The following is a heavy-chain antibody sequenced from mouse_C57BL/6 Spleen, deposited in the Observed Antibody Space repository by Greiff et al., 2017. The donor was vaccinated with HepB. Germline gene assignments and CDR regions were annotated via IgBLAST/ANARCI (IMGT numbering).Heavy chain of an antibody. CDR2: INPSNGGT. J-gene: IGHJ1*03. CDR1: GYTFTSYW. Sequence: VQLQQSGTELVKPGASVKLSCKASGYTFTSYWMHWVKQRPGQGLEWIGNINPSNGGTNYNEKFKSKATLTVDISSSTAYMQLSSLTSEDSAVYYCARSLFITTVVEDWYFDVWGTGTTVTVSS. CDR3: ARSLFITTVVEDWYFDV. V-gene: IGHV1-53*01. D-gene: IGHD1-1*01.